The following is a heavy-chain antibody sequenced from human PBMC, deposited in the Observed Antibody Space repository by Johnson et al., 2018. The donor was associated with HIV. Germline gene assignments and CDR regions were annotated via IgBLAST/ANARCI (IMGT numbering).Heavy chain of an antibody. D-gene: IGHD1-26*01. CDR3: ARDLRVGAIDAFDI. Sequence: VQLVESGGGLVQPGGSLRPSCEASGFTFSTFWMSWVRQAPGKGLEWVANIKQDGSEKYYVDSVKGRFIISRDNAKNSLYLQMKSLRAEDMAVYYCARDLRVGAIDAFDIWGQGTMVTVSS. CDR2: IKQDGSEK. J-gene: IGHJ3*02. CDR1: GFTFSTFW. V-gene: IGHV3-7*05.